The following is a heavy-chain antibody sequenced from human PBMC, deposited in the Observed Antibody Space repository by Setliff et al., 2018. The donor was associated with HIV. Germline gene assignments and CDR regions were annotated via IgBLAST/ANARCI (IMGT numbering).Heavy chain of an antibody. J-gene: IGHJ1*01. CDR1: GYTLTELS. CDR2: FDPEDGET. D-gene: IGHD6-13*01. Sequence: GASVKVSCKISGYTLTELSIHWVRQAPGKGLEWMANFDPEDGETFYAQKFQGRLTMTEDTSTDTAYMELSSLRSDDTAMYCCATDPGYSSTWYSESFQHWGQGTEVTVSS. V-gene: IGHV1-24*01. CDR3: ATDPGYSSTWYSESFQH.